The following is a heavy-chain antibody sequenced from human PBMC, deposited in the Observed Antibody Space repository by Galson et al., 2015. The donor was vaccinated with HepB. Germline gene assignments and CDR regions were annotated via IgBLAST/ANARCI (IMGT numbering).Heavy chain of an antibody. V-gene: IGHV3-20*04. CDR2: INWNGGST. CDR1: GFTFDDYG. Sequence: SLRLSCAASGFTFDDYGMSWVRQAPGKGLEWVSGINWNGGSTDYADSVKGRFAISRDNTKNSLYLQMNSLRAEDTALYYCARQILDYGSGQTDYWGQGTLVTVSS. CDR3: ARQILDYGSGQTDY. D-gene: IGHD3-10*01. J-gene: IGHJ4*02.